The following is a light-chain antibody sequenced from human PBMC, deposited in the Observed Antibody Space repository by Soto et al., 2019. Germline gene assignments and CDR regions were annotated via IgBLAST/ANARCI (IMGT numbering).Light chain of an antibody. J-gene: IGKJ1*01. CDR1: QSIRHY. CDR2: GAS. CDR3: QHHNSYSQT. Sequence: DIQMTQSPPTLSASVGDRVTITCRASQSIRHYLAWYQQMPGKAPKLLIYGASTLQSGVPSRFSGSGSGTEFTLTISSLRPDDFGTYFCQHHNSYSQTFGQGTKV. V-gene: IGKV1-5*01.